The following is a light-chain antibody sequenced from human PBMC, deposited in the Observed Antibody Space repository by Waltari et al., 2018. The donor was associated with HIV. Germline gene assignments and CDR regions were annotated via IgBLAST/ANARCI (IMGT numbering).Light chain of an antibody. CDR3: AAWDDSLNGWV. CDR1: TSHLRTNY. CDR2: TNH. Sequence: QSVLTQPPSTSAPPRQRVTIPCSGGTSHLRTNYIHRSRKVPGTTPKLLRYTNHRRPSGVPDRFSGSRSGTSASLAISGLRSGDEADYYCAAWDDSLNGWVFGGGTKLTVL. J-gene: IGLJ3*02. V-gene: IGLV1-47*01.